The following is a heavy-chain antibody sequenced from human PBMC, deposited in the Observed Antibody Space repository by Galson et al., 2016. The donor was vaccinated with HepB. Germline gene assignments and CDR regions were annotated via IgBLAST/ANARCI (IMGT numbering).Heavy chain of an antibody. CDR3: AKGAPEDY. Sequence: SLRLSCAASGFTVSNTFMNWARQAPGRGLEWVSIIYSGGDTYYADSVKGRFTISRDNSRNTLYLQMNNLRAEDTALYYCAKGAPEDYWGPGTLVTVSS. V-gene: IGHV3-53*01. CDR2: IYSGGDT. J-gene: IGHJ4*02. CDR1: GFTVSNTF.